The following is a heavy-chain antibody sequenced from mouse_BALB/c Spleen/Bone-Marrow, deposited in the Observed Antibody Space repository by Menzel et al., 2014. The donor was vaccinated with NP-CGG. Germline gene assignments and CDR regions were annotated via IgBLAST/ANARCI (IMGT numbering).Heavy chain of an antibody. Sequence: EVKLVGSGGGLVQPGGSLKLSCVASGFTFSSYGMSWVRQTPDKRLELVATINNNGGSTYYPDSVKGQFTISRDNAKNTLYLQMSSLKSEDTAMYYCAWVYGWYFDVWGAGTTVTVSS. CDR1: GFTFSSYG. CDR2: INNNGGST. CDR3: AWVYGWYFDV. D-gene: IGHD1-1*01. V-gene: IGHV5-6-3*01. J-gene: IGHJ1*01.